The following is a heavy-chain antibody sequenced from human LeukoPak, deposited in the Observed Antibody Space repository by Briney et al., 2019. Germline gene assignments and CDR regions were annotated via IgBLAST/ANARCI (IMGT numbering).Heavy chain of an antibody. V-gene: IGHV4-4*02. D-gene: IGHD6-19*01. J-gene: IGHJ4*02. CDR2: IYHSGST. Sequence: SGTLSLTCAVSGGSISSSNWWSWVRQPPGKGLEWIGEIYHSGSTNYNPSLKSRVTISVDKSRNQFSLKLSSVTAADTAVYYCAKSYSSGWYGPYYFDYWGQGTLVTVSS. CDR3: AKSYSSGWYGPYYFDY. CDR1: GGSISSSNW.